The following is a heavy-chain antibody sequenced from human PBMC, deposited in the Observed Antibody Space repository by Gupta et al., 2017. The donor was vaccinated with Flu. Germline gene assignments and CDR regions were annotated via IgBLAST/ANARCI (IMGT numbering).Heavy chain of an antibody. CDR2: IWYEGSKK. CDR1: GFTFSSSG. Sequence: QVQLVEPGGAVIQPGGSLRPACAASGFTFSSSGLHWDPQAPGKGLEWVAVIWYEGSKKYYADSVKGRFTISRDNSKNTLYLQMNSLRAEDTAVYYCARESLYCSRTSCYVDYFDYWGQGTLVTASS. J-gene: IGHJ4*02. V-gene: IGHV3-33*01. CDR3: ARESLYCSRTSCYVDYFDY. D-gene: IGHD2-2*01.